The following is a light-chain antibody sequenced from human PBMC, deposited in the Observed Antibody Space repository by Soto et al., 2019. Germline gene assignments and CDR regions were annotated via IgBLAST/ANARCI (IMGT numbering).Light chain of an antibody. CDR3: QQYYTTPIT. CDR2: WAS. J-gene: IGKJ5*01. V-gene: IGKV4-1*01. CDR1: HNFLYSSNNKNY. Sequence: DSLMTQSPASLAVSLCERATINFKSSHNFLYSSNNKNYLAWYQQKPGQPPKLLIYWASTRESGVPDRFSGSGSGTDFTLTVSSLQAEDVAVYYCQQYYTTPITFGQGTRLEIK.